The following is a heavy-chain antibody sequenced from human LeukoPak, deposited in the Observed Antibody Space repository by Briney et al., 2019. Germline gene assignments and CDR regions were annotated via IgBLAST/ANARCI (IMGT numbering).Heavy chain of an antibody. J-gene: IGHJ4*02. CDR2: IWYDGSNE. CDR1: GFTFSSYG. CDR3: AREKVGATSLDY. D-gene: IGHD1-26*01. Sequence: GGSLRLSCAASGFTFSSYGMHWVRQAPGKGLEWVAVIWYDGSNEYYADSVKGRFTISRDNSKNTLYLQMNSLRAEDTAVYYCAREKVGATSLDYWGQGTLVTVSS. V-gene: IGHV3-33*01.